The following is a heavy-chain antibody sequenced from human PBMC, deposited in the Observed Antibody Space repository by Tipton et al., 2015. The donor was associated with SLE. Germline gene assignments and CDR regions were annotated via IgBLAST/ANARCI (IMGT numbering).Heavy chain of an antibody. V-gene: IGHV3-23*01. Sequence: SLRLSCAASGFTFSSYAMSWVRQAPGKGLKCVSTISGSGGSTYYADSVKGRFTISRDNSKNTLYLHMNSLRAEDTAVYYCARGSSWTGYYYYYMDVWGKGTTVTVSS. CDR1: GFTFSSYA. D-gene: IGHD6-13*01. CDR3: ARGSSWTGYYYYYMDV. CDR2: ISGSGGST. J-gene: IGHJ6*03.